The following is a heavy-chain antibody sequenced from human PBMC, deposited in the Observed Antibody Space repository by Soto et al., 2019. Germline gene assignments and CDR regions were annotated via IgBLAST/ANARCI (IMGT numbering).Heavy chain of an antibody. J-gene: IGHJ4*02. Sequence: GGSLRLSCAASGFTFSNYYMGWIRQAPGKGLEWVSYVSDSGTTIYYTDSVRGRFTVSRDNAKNSLYLQMNSLRDDDTAVYYCAVDPQCLRNSVEEFGDYWGRGTLVTV. CDR1: GFTFSNYY. D-gene: IGHD2-15*01. V-gene: IGHV3-11*01. CDR3: AVDPQCLRNSVEEFGDY. CDR2: VSDSGTTI.